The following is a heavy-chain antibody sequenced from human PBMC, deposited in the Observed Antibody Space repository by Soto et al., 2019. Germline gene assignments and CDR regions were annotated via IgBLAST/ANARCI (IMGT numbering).Heavy chain of an antibody. J-gene: IGHJ4*01. CDR1: GYTFTNYW. CDR3: SRRKLHCSGGSCYETNDLNY. Sequence: GEPLKSCFQASGYTFTNYWVAWVRQMPGKVLELMGIVFPGDSETRYRQSFQGQVTFSADQSTRTAFLQWNSLRASDTAVYYCSRRKLHCSGGSCYETNDLNYWGHGTKVTVSS. CDR2: VFPGDSET. D-gene: IGHD2-15*01. V-gene: IGHV5-51*01.